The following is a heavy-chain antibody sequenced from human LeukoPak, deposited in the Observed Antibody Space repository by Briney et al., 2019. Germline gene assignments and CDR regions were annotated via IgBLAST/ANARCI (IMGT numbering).Heavy chain of an antibody. V-gene: IGHV4-59*01. CDR3: ARVLDYYGSGTRDFDY. D-gene: IGHD3-10*01. CDR2: IYYSGST. Sequence: SETLSLTCTVSGGSISSYYWSWIRQPPGKGLEWIGYIYYSGSTNYNPSLKSRVTISVDTSKNQFSLKLSSVTAADTAVYYCARVLDYYGSGTRDFDYWGQGTLVTVSS. J-gene: IGHJ4*02. CDR1: GGSISSYY.